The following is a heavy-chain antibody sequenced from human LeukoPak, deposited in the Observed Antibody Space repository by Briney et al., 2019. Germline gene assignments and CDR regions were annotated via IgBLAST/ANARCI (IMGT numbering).Heavy chain of an antibody. CDR3: ARVGQGDFDY. Sequence: SETLSLTCGVSGGSISTYYWSWIRQPPGKGLEWIGYIYFSGNTNYNPSLKSRVTISVDTSKNQFSLRLSSVTAADTAVYYCARVGQGDFDYWGQGTLSPSPQ. V-gene: IGHV4-59*01. CDR1: GGSISTYY. J-gene: IGHJ4*02. D-gene: IGHD3-10*01. CDR2: IYFSGNT.